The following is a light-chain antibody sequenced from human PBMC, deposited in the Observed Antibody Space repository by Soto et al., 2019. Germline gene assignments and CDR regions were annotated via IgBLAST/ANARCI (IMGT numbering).Light chain of an antibody. J-gene: IGLJ1*01. Sequence: QSVLTQPPSASGTPGQRVTISCSGSSSNIESNTVNWYQHLPGTAPKLLIYSDNQRPSGVPDRFSGSNSGTSASLAISGLQSEDEADYYCAAWDDSLNGFVFGTGIKVTVL. CDR3: AAWDDSLNGFV. CDR1: SSNIESNT. V-gene: IGLV1-44*01. CDR2: SDN.